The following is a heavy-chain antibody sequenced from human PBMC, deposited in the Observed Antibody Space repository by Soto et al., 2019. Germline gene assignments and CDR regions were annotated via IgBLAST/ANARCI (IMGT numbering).Heavy chain of an antibody. CDR1: GGSISSYY. CDR3: AIYLGYSSGWSFFAY. D-gene: IGHD6-19*01. V-gene: IGHV4-59*03. Sequence: SETLSLTCTVSGGSISSYYWSWIRQPPGRGLEWIGHIYYSGSTSHNPSLKSRVTILVDMSKKQFSLKLRSVTAADTAVYYCAIYLGYSSGWSFFAYRGQRTLVTGSS. CDR2: IYYSGST. J-gene: IGHJ4*02.